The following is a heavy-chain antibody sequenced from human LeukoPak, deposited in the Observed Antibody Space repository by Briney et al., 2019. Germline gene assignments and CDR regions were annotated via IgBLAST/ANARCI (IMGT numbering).Heavy chain of an antibody. J-gene: IGHJ5*02. V-gene: IGHV1-69*01. CDR3: ARDLSGITMIVVVIEHGGFDP. CDR1: GGTFSSYA. CDR2: IIPIFGTA. D-gene: IGHD3-22*01. Sequence: GSSVKVSCKASGGTFSSYAISWVRQAPGQGLEWMGGIIPIFGTANYAQKFQGRVTITADESTSTAYMELSSLRSEDTAVYYCARDLSGITMIVVVIEHGGFDPWGQGTLVTVSS.